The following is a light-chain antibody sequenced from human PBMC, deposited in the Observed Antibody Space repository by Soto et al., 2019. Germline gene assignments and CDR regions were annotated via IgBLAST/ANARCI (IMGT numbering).Light chain of an antibody. CDR1: QSISDT. Sequence: EIVMTQSPATLSVSPGGMATLSCRASQSISDTLAWYQQKPGQAHRLLIHGAYTRATGFPARFSGSGSGTDYTLTIRSLQLEDVATYYCKQSYTIPLTFGQGTKVDIK. CDR2: GAY. J-gene: IGKJ1*01. V-gene: IGKV3-15*01. CDR3: KQSYTIPLT.